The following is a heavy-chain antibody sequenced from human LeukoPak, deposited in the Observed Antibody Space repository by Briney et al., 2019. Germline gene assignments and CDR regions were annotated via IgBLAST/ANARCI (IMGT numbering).Heavy chain of an antibody. V-gene: IGHV4-59*01. CDR1: GGSISSYY. CDR2: IYYSGST. J-gene: IGHJ5*02. D-gene: IGHD4-17*01. CDR3: ARNYGEIEDWFDP. Sequence: SETLSLSCTVSGGSISSYYWSWIRQPPGKGLEWIGYIYYSGSTNYNPSLKSRVTISVDTSKNQFSLKLSSVTAADTAVYYCARNYGEIEDWFDPWGQGTLVTVSS.